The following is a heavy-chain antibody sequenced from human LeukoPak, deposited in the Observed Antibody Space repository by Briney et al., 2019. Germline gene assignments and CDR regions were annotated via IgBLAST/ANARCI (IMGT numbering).Heavy chain of an antibody. J-gene: IGHJ4*02. CDR1: GYTFTSYG. CDR3: GRGRYDIGPGFDY. V-gene: IGHV1-18*01. D-gene: IGHD3-9*01. CDR2: ISAYNGNT. Sequence: GASVKVSCKASGYTFTSYGISWVRQAPGQGLEWMGWISAYNGNTNYAQKFQGRVTMTRDTSTSTVYMELSSLRSEDTAVYYCGRGRYDIGPGFDYWGQGTLVTVSS.